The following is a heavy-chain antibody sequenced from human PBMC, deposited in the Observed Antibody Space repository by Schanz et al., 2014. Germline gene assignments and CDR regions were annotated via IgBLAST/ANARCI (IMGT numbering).Heavy chain of an antibody. J-gene: IGHJ4*02. D-gene: IGHD3-9*01. CDR1: GGTLQSYT. V-gene: IGHV1-69*02. CDR2: FVPRLRVA. CDR3: TTPPQLENDPLTWYLAFDS. Sequence: QVQLVQSGAEVKKPGSSVKVSCKASGGTLQSYTFSWVRQAPGQGLEWLGRFVPRLRVALYAQNFRGRFTITADSSTKPAYLEGCSPGFEGTGMFYCTTPPQLENDPLTWYLAFDSWGLGTLVTVSS.